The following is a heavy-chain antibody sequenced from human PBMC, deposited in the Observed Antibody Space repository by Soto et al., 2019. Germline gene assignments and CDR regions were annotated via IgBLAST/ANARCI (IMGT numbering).Heavy chain of an antibody. D-gene: IGHD3-10*01. V-gene: IGHV3-30*18. CDR3: AKDLMVRGVIGCMDV. CDR2: ISYDGSNK. CDR1: GFTFSSYG. J-gene: IGHJ6*02. Sequence: LRLSCAASGFTFSSYGMHWVRQAPGKGLEWVAVISYDGSNKYYADSVKGRFTISRDNSKNTLYLQMNSLRAEDTAVYYCAKDLMVRGVIGCMDVWGQGTTVTAP.